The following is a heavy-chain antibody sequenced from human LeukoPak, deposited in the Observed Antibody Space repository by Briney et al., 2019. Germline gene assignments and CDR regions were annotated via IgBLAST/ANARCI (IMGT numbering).Heavy chain of an antibody. J-gene: IGHJ3*02. CDR3: ARELREHGVFDI. CDR1: GFTFSNYG. Sequence: PGGSLRLSCAASGFTFSNYGMAWVRQAPGKGLEWVSEIYSDGSTYYAASVKGRFSISRDNSKNTVYIQMNSLRAEDTAVYYCARELREHGVFDIWGQGTMVTVSS. V-gene: IGHV3-53*01. D-gene: IGHD1-26*01. CDR2: IYSDGST.